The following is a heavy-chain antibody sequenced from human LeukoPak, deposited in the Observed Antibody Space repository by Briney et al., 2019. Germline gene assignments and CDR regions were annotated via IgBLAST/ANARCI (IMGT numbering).Heavy chain of an antibody. CDR1: GYTFTGYY. CDR3: ARIVSYSSSWYYYYYYMDV. D-gene: IGHD6-13*01. CDR2: INPNSGGT. Sequence: ASVKVSCKASGYTFTGYYMHWVRQAPGQGLEWMGWINPNSGGTNYAQKFQGRVTMTRDTSISTAYMELSSLRSEDTAVYYCARIVSYSSSWYYYYYYMDVWGKGTTVTVSS. J-gene: IGHJ6*03. V-gene: IGHV1-2*02.